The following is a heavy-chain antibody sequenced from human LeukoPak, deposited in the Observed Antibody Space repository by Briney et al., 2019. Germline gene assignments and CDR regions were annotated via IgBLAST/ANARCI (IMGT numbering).Heavy chain of an antibody. CDR1: GGSISSYY. J-gene: IGHJ6*04. Sequence: SETLSLTCTVSGGSISSYYWSWIRQPPGKGLEWIGYIYYSGSTNYNPSLKSRVTISVDTSKNQFSLKLSSVTAADTAVCYCARGPYGSGSMYYYGMDVWGKGTTVTVSS. D-gene: IGHD3-10*01. V-gene: IGHV4-59*01. CDR2: IYYSGST. CDR3: ARGPYGSGSMYYYGMDV.